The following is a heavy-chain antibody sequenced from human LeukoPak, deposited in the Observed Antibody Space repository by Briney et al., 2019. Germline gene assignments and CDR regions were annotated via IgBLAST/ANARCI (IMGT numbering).Heavy chain of an antibody. V-gene: IGHV4-39*07. J-gene: IGHJ6*03. CDR3: ARLLGSYYGSGSYPDYYYYYYMDV. Sequence: PSETLSLTCTVSGGSISSSSYYWGWIRQPPGKGLEWSGSIYYSGSTYYNPSLKSRVTISVDTSKNQFSLKLSSVTAADTAVYYCARLLGSYYGSGSYPDYYYYYYMDVWGKGTTVTVSS. D-gene: IGHD3-10*01. CDR2: IYYSGST. CDR1: GGSISSSSYY.